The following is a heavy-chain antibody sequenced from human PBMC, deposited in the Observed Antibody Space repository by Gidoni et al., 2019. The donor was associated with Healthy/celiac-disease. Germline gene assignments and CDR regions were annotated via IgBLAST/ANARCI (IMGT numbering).Heavy chain of an antibody. J-gene: IGHJ4*02. V-gene: IGHV3-23*01. D-gene: IGHD3-22*01. Sequence: SRDNSKNTLYLQMNSLRAEDTAVYYCAKDDYYDSSGYPYYFDYWGQGTLVTVSS. CDR3: AKDDYYDSSGYPYYFDY.